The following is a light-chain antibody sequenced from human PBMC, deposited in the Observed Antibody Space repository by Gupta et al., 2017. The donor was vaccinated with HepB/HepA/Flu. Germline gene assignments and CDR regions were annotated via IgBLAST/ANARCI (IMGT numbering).Light chain of an antibody. Sequence: QSVLTQPPSASGTPGQRVTISCSGSSSNIGSNYVYCYQQLPGTAPKLLIYRNNQRPSGVPDRFSGSKSGTSASLAISALRSEDEADYYCAAWDDSLSGYVFGTVTKVTVL. V-gene: IGLV1-47*01. J-gene: IGLJ1*01. CDR3: AAWDDSLSGYV. CDR1: SSNIGSNY. CDR2: RNN.